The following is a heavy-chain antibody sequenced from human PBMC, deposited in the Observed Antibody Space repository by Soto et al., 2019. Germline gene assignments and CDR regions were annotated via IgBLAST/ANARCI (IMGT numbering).Heavy chain of an antibody. J-gene: IGHJ4*02. CDR1: GFTFSNYA. CDR2: VGGSGDST. CDR3: ARGWGSTSSPIDY. V-gene: IGHV3-23*01. D-gene: IGHD2-2*01. Sequence: GGSLRLSCAASGFTFSNYAMSWVRQAPGKGLEWVSGVGGSGDSTYYADSVKGRFTISRDNSKDTLYLQMNSLRAEDTAVYYCARGWGSTSSPIDYWGQGTRVTVSS.